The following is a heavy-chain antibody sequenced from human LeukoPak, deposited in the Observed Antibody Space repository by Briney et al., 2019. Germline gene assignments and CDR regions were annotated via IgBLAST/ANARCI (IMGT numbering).Heavy chain of an antibody. CDR2: IYYSGST. J-gene: IGHJ5*02. CDR1: GGSISSYY. V-gene: IGHV4-59*08. CDR3: ARHFEWEQLGSWFDP. Sequence: SETLSLTCTVSGGSISSYYWSWIRQPPGKGLEWIGYIYYSGSTNYNPSLKSRVTISVDTSKNQFSLKLSSVTAADTAVYYCARHFEWEQLGSWFDPWGQGTLVTVSS. D-gene: IGHD1-26*01.